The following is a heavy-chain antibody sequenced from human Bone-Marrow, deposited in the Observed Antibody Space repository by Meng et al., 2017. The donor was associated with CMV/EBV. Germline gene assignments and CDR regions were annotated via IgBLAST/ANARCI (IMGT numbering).Heavy chain of an antibody. CDR3: AGHLITTRAHDY. CDR2: ISGSGGTA. V-gene: IGHV3-23*01. J-gene: IGHJ4*02. D-gene: IGHD1-1*01. Sequence: GESLKISCAASAFTFSSYAMSWVRQAPGKGLEWVSSISGSGGTAYYADSVKGRFTISRDNAKNSLYLQMNSLRAEDTAVYYCAGHLITTRAHDYWGQGTLVTVSS. CDR1: AFTFSSYA.